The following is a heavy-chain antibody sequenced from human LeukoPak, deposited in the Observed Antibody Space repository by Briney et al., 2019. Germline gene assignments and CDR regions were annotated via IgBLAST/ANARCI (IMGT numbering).Heavy chain of an antibody. Sequence: SVKVSCKASGGTFSSYAISWVRQAPGQGLEWMGRIIPILGIANYAQKFQGRVTITADKSTNTAYMELSSLRSEDTAVYYCARGRYSSSHYYGMDVWGQGTTVTVSS. CDR3: ARGRYSSSHYYGMDV. V-gene: IGHV1-69*04. D-gene: IGHD6-13*01. CDR2: IIPILGIA. CDR1: GGTFSSYA. J-gene: IGHJ6*02.